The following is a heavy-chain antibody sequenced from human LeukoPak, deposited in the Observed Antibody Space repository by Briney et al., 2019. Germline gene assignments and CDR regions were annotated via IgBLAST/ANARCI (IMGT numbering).Heavy chain of an antibody. J-gene: IGHJ4*02. Sequence: PSETLSLTCTVSADSISSYYWSWIRQPPGKGLEWIGYIYYSGSTNYNPSLKSRVTISVDTSKNQVSLKLSSVTAADTAVYYCARDQRGSYFDYWGQGTLVTVSS. CDR3: ARDQRGSYFDY. CDR2: IYYSGST. CDR1: ADSISSYY. V-gene: IGHV4-59*01. D-gene: IGHD1-26*01.